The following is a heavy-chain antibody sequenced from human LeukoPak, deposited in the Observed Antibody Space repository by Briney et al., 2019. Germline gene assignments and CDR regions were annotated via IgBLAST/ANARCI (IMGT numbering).Heavy chain of an antibody. D-gene: IGHD3-10*01. CDR3: AKIGLNGVAPIFDY. Sequence: PGGSLRLSCAASGFTVSSNYMSWVRQAPGKGLEWVSAISGSGGSTYYADSVKGRFTISRDNSKNTLYLQMNSLRAEDTAVYYCAKIGLNGVAPIFDYWGQGTLVTVSS. CDR1: GFTVSSNY. CDR2: ISGSGGST. J-gene: IGHJ4*02. V-gene: IGHV3-23*01.